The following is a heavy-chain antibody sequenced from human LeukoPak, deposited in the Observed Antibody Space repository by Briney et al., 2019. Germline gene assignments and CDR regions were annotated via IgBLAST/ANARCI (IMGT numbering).Heavy chain of an antibody. Sequence: SETLSLTCTVPGCSISSYYWSWIRQPPGKGLEWIGYIYYSGSTNYNPSLKSRVTISVDTSKNQFSLKLSSVTAADTAVYYCARQLEYYYDSSGYYLYYFDYWGQGTLVTVSS. CDR1: GCSISSYY. CDR2: IYYSGST. CDR3: ARQLEYYYDSSGYYLYYFDY. V-gene: IGHV4-59*08. J-gene: IGHJ4*02. D-gene: IGHD3-22*01.